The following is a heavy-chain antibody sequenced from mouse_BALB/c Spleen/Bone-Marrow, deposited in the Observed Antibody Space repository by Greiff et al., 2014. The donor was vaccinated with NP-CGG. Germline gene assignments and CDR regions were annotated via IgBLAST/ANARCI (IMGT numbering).Heavy chain of an antibody. J-gene: IGHJ1*01. D-gene: IGHD2-4*01. CDR3: ARRRVYDYDWYFDV. CDR1: GFTFSSYA. CDR2: ITSGGTYT. Sequence: EVKLMESGGGLVKPGGSLKLSCAASGFTFSSYAMSWVRQTPEKRLEWVATITSGGTYTYYPDSVKGRFTISRDNAKNTLYLQMSSLRSEDTAMYYWARRRVYDYDWYFDVWGAGTTVTVSS. V-gene: IGHV5-9-3*01.